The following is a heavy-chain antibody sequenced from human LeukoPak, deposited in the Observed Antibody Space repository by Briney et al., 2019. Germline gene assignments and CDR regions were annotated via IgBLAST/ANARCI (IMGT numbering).Heavy chain of an antibody. CDR1: GGSISSYY. CDR3: ARDREYSSSWLDY. CDR2: IYTSGST. Sequence: SETLSLTCTVSGGSISSYYWRWIRQPAGKGLEWIGRIYTSGSTNCNPSLKSRVTMSVDTSKNQFSLKLSSVTAADTAVYYCARDREYSSSWLDYWGQGTLVTVSS. D-gene: IGHD6-13*01. J-gene: IGHJ4*02. V-gene: IGHV4-4*07.